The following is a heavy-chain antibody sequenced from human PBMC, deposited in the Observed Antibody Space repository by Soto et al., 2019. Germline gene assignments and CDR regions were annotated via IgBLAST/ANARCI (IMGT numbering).Heavy chain of an antibody. J-gene: IGHJ6*02. Sequence: EVQLLESGGGLVQPGGSLRLSCAASGFTFSSYAMSWVRQAPGKGLEWVSAISVSGGSTYYADSVKGRCTISRDNSKNTLYLQMNRLRAEDTALYYCSKDAKRHSSSWYYYYCMDVWGQGTTVTVSS. V-gene: IGHV3-23*01. CDR3: SKDAKRHSSSWYYYYCMDV. D-gene: IGHD6-13*01. CDR1: GFTFSSYA. CDR2: ISVSGGST.